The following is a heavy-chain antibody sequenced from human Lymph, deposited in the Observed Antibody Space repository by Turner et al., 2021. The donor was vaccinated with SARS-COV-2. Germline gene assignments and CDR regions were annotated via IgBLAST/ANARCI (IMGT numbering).Heavy chain of an antibody. Sequence: VRLVDTGGGLIQLGGSLRLSCAASGIIVSRNYMNWVRQAPGKGLEWVSVIYSGGTTYYADSVKGRFTISRDNSKNTLYLQMNSLRVEDTAVYYCARDLGTYGMDVWGQGTTVTVSS. CDR3: ARDLGTYGMDV. D-gene: IGHD6-13*01. V-gene: IGHV3-53*02. CDR1: GIIVSRNY. CDR2: IYSGGTT. J-gene: IGHJ6*02.